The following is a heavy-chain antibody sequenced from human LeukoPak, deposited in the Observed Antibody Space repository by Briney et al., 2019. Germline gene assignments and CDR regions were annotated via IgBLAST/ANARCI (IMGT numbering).Heavy chain of an antibody. Sequence: PGGALRVSCAASGFTFSSYEMYWVRQAPGKGLEWVSYISSSGSTIYYADSVKGRFTISRDNAKNSLYLQMNSLRAEDTAVYYCARATNMVRGDYYFDYWGQGTLVTVSS. J-gene: IGHJ4*02. CDR3: ARATNMVRGDYYFDY. CDR2: ISSSGSTI. CDR1: GFTFSSYE. V-gene: IGHV3-48*03. D-gene: IGHD3-10*01.